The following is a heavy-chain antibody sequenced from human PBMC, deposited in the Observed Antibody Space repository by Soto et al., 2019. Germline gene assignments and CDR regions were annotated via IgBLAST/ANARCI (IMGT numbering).Heavy chain of an antibody. CDR1: GGSISSYY. CDR3: ARGGLAYCSGNSCRTGGAFDI. Sequence: QVQLQESGPGLVKPSETLSLTCTVSGGSISSYYWSWIRQPPGKGLEWIGYISYSGSTNYNPSLKSRLTISVDTSKTQFSLKLSSVTAADTAVYYCARGGLAYCSGNSCRTGGAFDIWGQGTMVTVSS. D-gene: IGHD2-15*01. CDR2: ISYSGST. V-gene: IGHV4-59*01. J-gene: IGHJ3*02.